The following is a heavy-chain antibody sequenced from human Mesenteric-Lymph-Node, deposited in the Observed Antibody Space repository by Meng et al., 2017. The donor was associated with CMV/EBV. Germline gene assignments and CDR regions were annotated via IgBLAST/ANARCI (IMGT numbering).Heavy chain of an antibody. J-gene: IGHJ6*02. V-gene: IGHV1-58*01. CDR1: GFTFSTSA. D-gene: IGHD3-16*01. CDR3: AAARGYYYYGMDV. CDR2: IVVGSGKT. Sequence: SVKVSCKASGFTFSTSAVQWVRQARGQRLEWLGWIVVGSGKTNYAQEFQERVTIARDMSTSTAYMELSSLRSEDTATYYCAAARGYYYYGMDVWGQGTTVTVSS.